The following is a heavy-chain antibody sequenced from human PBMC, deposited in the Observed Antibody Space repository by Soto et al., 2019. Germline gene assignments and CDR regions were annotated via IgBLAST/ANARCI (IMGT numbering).Heavy chain of an antibody. CDR2: TAYTGNT. D-gene: IGHD4-17*01. Sequence: PSETLSLTCVVSGGSVTSYHWSWIRQFPGKGLEWIAYTAYTGNTNYNPSLKSRVTISIDTTKNQLSLKLTSMTAADTAVYYCATLHGDYADYWGQGTQVTVSS. CDR3: ATLHGDYADY. CDR1: GGSVTSYH. V-gene: IGHV4-59*02. J-gene: IGHJ4*02.